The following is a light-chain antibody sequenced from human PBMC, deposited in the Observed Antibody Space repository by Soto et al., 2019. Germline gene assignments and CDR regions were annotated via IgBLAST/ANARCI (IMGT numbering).Light chain of an antibody. Sequence: QSALTQPASVSGSPGQSITISCTGTSSDVGGYNYVSWYQQHPGKAPKLMIYDVSNRPSGVSNRFSGSKSGNTASLTISGLQADDEADYYCSSYTSSSTLYVFGPGTKLTVL. CDR1: SSDVGGYNY. V-gene: IGLV2-14*01. CDR3: SSYTSSSTLYV. CDR2: DVS. J-gene: IGLJ1*01.